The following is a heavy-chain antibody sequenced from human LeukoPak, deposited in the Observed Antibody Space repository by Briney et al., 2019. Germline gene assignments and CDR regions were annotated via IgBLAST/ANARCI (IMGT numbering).Heavy chain of an antibody. Sequence: PGGSLRLPCAASGFTFSSYAMSWVRQAPGKGLKWVSTINDNGAGTYYADSVKGRFTISRDNSYNTVSLQMNSLRDEDTGVYYCAKGLRTGVGPYMGYHYYMDVWGKGATVTVSS. J-gene: IGHJ6*03. V-gene: IGHV3-23*01. CDR1: GFTFSSYA. D-gene: IGHD3-16*01. CDR2: INDNGAGT. CDR3: AKGLRTGVGPYMGYHYYMDV.